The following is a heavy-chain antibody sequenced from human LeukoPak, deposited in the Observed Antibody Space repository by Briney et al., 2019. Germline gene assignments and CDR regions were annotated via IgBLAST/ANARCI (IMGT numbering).Heavy chain of an antibody. CDR3: AKDSESSGSYFLDAFDI. CDR1: GFTFSSYG. J-gene: IGHJ3*02. D-gene: IGHD1-26*01. V-gene: IGHV3-33*06. Sequence: GGSLRLSCAAPGFTFSSYGMHWVRQAPGKGLEWVAVIWYDGSNKYYADSVKGRFTISRDNSKNTLYLQMNSLRAEDTAVYYCAKDSESSGSYFLDAFDIWGQGTMVTVSS. CDR2: IWYDGSNK.